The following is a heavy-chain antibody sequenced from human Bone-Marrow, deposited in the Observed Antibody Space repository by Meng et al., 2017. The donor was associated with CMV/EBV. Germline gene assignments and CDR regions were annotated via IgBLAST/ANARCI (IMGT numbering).Heavy chain of an antibody. J-gene: IGHJ4*02. CDR3: GVLAH. CDR2: ISSSGTKI. V-gene: IGHV3-48*03. Sequence: GESLKISCVVSGFSFSDYEMMWVRQAPGKGLEWVSYISSSGTKIKYADSVKGRFTISRDNAKRSEYLQMNSLRAEDTAVYYCGVLAHWGQGAVVTVSS. D-gene: IGHD3-3*02. CDR1: GFSFSDYE.